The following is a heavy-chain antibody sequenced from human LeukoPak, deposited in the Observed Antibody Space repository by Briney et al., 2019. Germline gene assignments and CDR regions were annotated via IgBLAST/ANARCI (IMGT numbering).Heavy chain of an antibody. CDR3: ARLRAVQIVLDY. V-gene: IGHV4-39*01. J-gene: IGHJ4*02. CDR1: GGSISSSSYY. D-gene: IGHD3-22*01. CDR2: IYYSGST. Sequence: SQTLSLTCTVSGGSISSSSYYWGWIRQPPGKGLEWIGSIYYSGSTYYNPSLKSRVTISVDTSKNQFSLKLSSVTAADTAVYYCARLRAVQIVLDYWGQGTLVTVSS.